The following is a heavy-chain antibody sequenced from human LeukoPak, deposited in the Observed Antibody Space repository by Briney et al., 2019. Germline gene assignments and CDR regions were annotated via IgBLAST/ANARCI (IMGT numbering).Heavy chain of an antibody. CDR3: ARGCSSTSCYIQFFDY. CDR2: INPSGGST. J-gene: IGHJ4*02. V-gene: IGHV1-46*01. D-gene: IGHD2-2*02. CDR1: GYTFTSYY. Sequence: GASVNVSCKTSGYTFTSYYMHWVRQAPGQGLEWMGIINPSGGSTSYAQKFQGRVTTTRDTSTSTVYMELSSLRSEDTAVYYCARGCSSTSCYIQFFDYWGQGTLVTVSS.